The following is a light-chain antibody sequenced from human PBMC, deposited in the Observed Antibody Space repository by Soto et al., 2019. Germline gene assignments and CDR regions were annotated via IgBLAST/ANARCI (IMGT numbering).Light chain of an antibody. V-gene: IGKV3-11*01. Sequence: EIVLTQSPATLSLSPGERATLSCRASQSVSSYLAWYQQKPGQAPRLLIYDASNRATGIQARFSGSGSGTDFTHTISSLEPEDFAVYYCQQRSNWPPVTFGQGTKLEIK. J-gene: IGKJ2*01. CDR3: QQRSNWPPVT. CDR1: QSVSSY. CDR2: DAS.